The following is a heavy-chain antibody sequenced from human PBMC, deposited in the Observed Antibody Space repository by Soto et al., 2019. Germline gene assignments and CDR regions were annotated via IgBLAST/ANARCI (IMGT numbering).Heavy chain of an antibody. CDR1: GGSISSGDYY. Sequence: SETLSLTCTVSGGSISSGDYYWSWIRQPPGKGLEWIGYIYYSGSTYYNPSLKSRVTISVDTSKNQFSLKLSSVTAADTAVYYCARATIVLVPAAMVSPWFDPWGLVTLVSVS. D-gene: IGHD2-2*01. J-gene: IGHJ5*02. CDR3: ARATIVLVPAAMVSPWFDP. CDR2: IYYSGST. V-gene: IGHV4-30-4*01.